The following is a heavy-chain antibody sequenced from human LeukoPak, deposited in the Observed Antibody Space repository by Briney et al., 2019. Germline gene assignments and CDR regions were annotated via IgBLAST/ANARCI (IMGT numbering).Heavy chain of an antibody. J-gene: IGHJ4*02. D-gene: IGHD3-10*01. CDR1: GFTFSSYW. CDR3: ARALDGSGSRSFDY. V-gene: IGHV3-74*01. Sequence: PGGSLRLSCAASGFTFSSYWMHWVRQAPGKGLVWVSRIYSDGSSTNYADSVKGRFTISRDNSKNTLYLQMNGLRAEDTAVYYCARALDGSGSRSFDYWGQGTLVTVSS. CDR2: IYSDGSST.